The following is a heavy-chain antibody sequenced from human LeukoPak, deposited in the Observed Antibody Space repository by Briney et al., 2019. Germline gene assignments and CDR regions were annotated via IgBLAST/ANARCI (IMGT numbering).Heavy chain of an antibody. D-gene: IGHD1-26*01. CDR1: GFTFSGYS. CDR3: ARETVYSFDY. CDR2: ISSSSSTV. Sequence: RGSLRLSCVLSGFTFSGYSMIWVRQAPGKGLEWISYISSSSSTVYYADSVKGRFTISRDNAKNSLYLQMNSLRDEDTAVYYCARETVYSFDYWGQGTLVNVSS. J-gene: IGHJ4*02. V-gene: IGHV3-48*02.